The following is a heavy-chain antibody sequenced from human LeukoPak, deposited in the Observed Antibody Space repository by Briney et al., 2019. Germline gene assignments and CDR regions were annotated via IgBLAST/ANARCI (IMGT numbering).Heavy chain of an antibody. Sequence: PGGSLRLSCAASGFTFSTYALHWVRQAPGKGLQYVSAVSNDGGSTYYANSVKGRFTISRDNSKNTLYLQMGSLTVEDMAVYYCARSSSPANAFDIWGHGTMVTVSS. CDR1: GFTFSTYA. D-gene: IGHD2-2*01. CDR3: ARSSSPANAFDI. J-gene: IGHJ3*02. CDR2: VSNDGGST. V-gene: IGHV3-64*01.